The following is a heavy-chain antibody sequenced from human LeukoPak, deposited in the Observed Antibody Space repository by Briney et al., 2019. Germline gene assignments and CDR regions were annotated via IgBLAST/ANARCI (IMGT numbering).Heavy chain of an antibody. D-gene: IGHD2-2*02. CDR1: GFTFSSYS. CDR3: ARDRVRCSSTSCYTSPALY. J-gene: IGHJ4*02. Sequence: GGSLRLSCAASGFTFSSYSMNWVRQALGKGLEWVSSISSSSSYIYYADSVEGRFTISRDNAKNSLYLQMNSLRAEDTAVYYCARDRVRCSSTSCYTSPALYWGQGTLVTVSS. V-gene: IGHV3-21*01. CDR2: ISSSSSYI.